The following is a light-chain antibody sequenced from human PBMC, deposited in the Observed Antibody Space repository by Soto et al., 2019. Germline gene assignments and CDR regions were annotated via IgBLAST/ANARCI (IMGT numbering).Light chain of an antibody. CDR3: QHRWSAGVT. J-gene: IGKJ4*01. Sequence: EIVLTQSPGTLSLSPGERATLSCRASQSVSSSYLAWYQQKPGQAPRLLIYGASSRATGIPDRFSGSGSGRDFTLTISRLEPEDFAVYYCQHRWSAGVTFGGGTKVEIK. CDR2: GAS. CDR1: QSVSSSY. V-gene: IGKV3-20*01.